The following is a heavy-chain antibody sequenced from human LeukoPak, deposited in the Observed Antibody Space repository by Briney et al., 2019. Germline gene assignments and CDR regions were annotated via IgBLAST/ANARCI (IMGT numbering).Heavy chain of an antibody. Sequence: AASVKVSCKASGYTFTGYYMHWVRQAPGQGLEWMGWINPNSGGTNYAQKFQGRVTMTRDTSTSTAYMELSRLRSDDTAVYYCASVIDLSYYFDYWGQGTLVTVSS. J-gene: IGHJ4*02. CDR3: ASVIDLSYYFDY. CDR1: GYTFTGYY. D-gene: IGHD3-10*01. CDR2: INPNSGGT. V-gene: IGHV1-2*02.